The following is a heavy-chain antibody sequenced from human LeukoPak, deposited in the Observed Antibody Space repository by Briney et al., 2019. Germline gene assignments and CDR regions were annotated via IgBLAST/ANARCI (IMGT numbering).Heavy chain of an antibody. D-gene: IGHD3-22*01. Sequence: ASVKVSCKASGYTFTSYGISWVRQAPGRGLEWMGWISAYNGNTNYAQKLQGRVTMTTDTSTSTAYMELRSLRSDDTAVYYCARLCYYDSSGYHHYYYYMDVWGKGTTVTISS. J-gene: IGHJ6*03. CDR1: GYTFTSYG. CDR3: ARLCYYDSSGYHHYYYYMDV. CDR2: ISAYNGNT. V-gene: IGHV1-18*01.